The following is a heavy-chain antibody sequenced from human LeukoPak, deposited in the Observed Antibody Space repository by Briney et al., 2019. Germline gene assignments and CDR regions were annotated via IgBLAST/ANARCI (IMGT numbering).Heavy chain of an antibody. CDR2: IYPGDSDT. D-gene: IGHD3-22*01. CDR3: ARRDSSGHYYEIDY. CDR1: GYSFTTYW. V-gene: IGHV5-51*01. J-gene: IGHJ4*02. Sequence: GKSLKISCKGSGYSFTTYWIAWVRQMPGKGLEWMGIIYPGDSDTRYSPSFQGQVTISADKSISTAYLQWSSLKASDTAMYYCARRDSSGHYYEIDYWGQGTLVTVSS.